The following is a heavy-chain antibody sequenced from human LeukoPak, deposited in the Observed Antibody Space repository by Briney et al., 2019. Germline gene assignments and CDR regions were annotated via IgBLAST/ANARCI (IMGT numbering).Heavy chain of an antibody. CDR1: GFTFSTNA. D-gene: IGHD7-27*01. CDR2: INSDGKNK. J-gene: IGHJ4*02. Sequence: GGSLRLSCAASGFTFSTNAMHWVRQAPGKGVEWVAHINSDGKNKWYSDSVRGRLTISRDTSNNTLYLQMNSLRVDDTAVYYCFKDANWACHYWGQGTLVTVSS. CDR3: FKDANWACHY. V-gene: IGHV3-30*02.